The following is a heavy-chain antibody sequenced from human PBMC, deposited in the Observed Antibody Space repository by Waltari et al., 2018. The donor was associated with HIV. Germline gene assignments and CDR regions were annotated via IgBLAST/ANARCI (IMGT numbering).Heavy chain of an antibody. CDR2: IYMDGGTA. J-gene: IGHJ4*02. CDR1: GFTFRNYW. CDR3: ARRHSSVGILDS. Sequence: EVQLVESGGGFVQPGGSLRLSCEASGFTFRNYWMHWVRQAPGKGLVLVSRIYMDGGTASYADSVKGRFTISRDNAKNTLYLQMNSLRAEDTAVYYCARRHSSVGILDSWGQGTLVTVSS. D-gene: IGHD6-19*01. V-gene: IGHV3-74*01.